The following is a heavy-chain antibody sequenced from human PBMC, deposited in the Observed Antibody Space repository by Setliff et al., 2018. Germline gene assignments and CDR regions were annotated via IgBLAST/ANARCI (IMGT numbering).Heavy chain of an antibody. CDR3: ARHVGIRGRGYNYYYYYMNV. J-gene: IGHJ6*03. D-gene: IGHD3-10*01. CDR1: GGSIISSTYN. V-gene: IGHV4-39*01. CDR2: IYYSGTT. Sequence: SETLSLTCSVSGGSIISSTYNWGWIRQPPGKGLEWIGSIYYSGTTYYNPSLESRITMSVDTSNNRFSLKLTSVTAAVTAIYYCARHVGIRGRGYNYYYYYMNVWGKGTTVTVSS.